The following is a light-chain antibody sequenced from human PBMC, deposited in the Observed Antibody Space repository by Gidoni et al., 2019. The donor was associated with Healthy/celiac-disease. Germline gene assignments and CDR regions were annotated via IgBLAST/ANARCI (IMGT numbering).Light chain of an antibody. J-gene: IGLJ3*02. CDR2: SNN. CDR3: AAWDDSLNGSWV. Sequence: QSVLTQPPSASGTPGQRGTISCSGSSSNIGSNTVNWYQQLPGTAPKLLLYSNNQRPSGVPDRFSGSKSGTSASLAISGLQPEDEADYYCAAWDDSLNGSWVFGGGTKLTVL. CDR1: SSNIGSNT. V-gene: IGLV1-44*01.